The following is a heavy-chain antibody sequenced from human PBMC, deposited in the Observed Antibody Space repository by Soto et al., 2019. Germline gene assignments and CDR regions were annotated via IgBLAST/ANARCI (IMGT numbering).Heavy chain of an antibody. CDR2: INHSGST. J-gene: IGHJ6*02. D-gene: IGHD3-10*01. CDR1: GGSFSDYY. V-gene: IGHV4-34*01. Sequence: SETLSLTCGVYGGSFSDYYWGWIRQSPGEGLEWIGEINHSGSTNYNPSLKSRVTISVDTSKNQFSLRLTSVTAADTAAYYCARGLRSSFGVRLSYYYYGMDVWGQGTTVTVSS. CDR3: ARGLRSSFGVRLSYYYYGMDV.